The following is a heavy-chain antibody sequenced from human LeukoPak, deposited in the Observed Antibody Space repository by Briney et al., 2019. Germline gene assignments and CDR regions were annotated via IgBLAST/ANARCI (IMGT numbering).Heavy chain of an antibody. CDR2: IYSGGST. CDR1: GFTVSSNY. Sequence: GGSLRLSCAASGFTVSSNYMSWVRQAPGKGLEWVSVIYSGGSTYYADSVKGRFTISRDNSKNTLYLQMNSLRAEDTAVYYCARGPSIVVVVAATHGYFVYWGQGTLVTVSS. CDR3: ARGPSIVVVVAATHGYFVY. J-gene: IGHJ4*02. V-gene: IGHV3-66*02. D-gene: IGHD2-15*01.